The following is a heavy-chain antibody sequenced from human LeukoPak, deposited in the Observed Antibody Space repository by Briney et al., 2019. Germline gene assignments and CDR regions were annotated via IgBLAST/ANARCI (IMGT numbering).Heavy chain of an antibody. CDR3: ARDHAYRTDY. J-gene: IGHJ4*02. Sequence: GGSLRLSCAASGFSFSNYWMCWVRQAPGKGLEWVDNINQDESKKYYVDSVKGRFTISRDNAKNSLYLQMSSLRAEDTAVYYCARDHAYRTDYWGQGTLVTVSS. CDR2: INQDESKK. CDR1: GFSFSNYW. D-gene: IGHD2-2*01. V-gene: IGHV3-7*01.